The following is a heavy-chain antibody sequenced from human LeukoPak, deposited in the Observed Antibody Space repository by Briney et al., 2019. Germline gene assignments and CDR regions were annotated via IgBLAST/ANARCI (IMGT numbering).Heavy chain of an antibody. CDR3: ARAPGGAVAHYYFDY. CDR1: GFTVSSNY. CDR2: IYSGGST. J-gene: IGHJ4*02. Sequence: GGSLRLSCAASGFTVSSNYMSWVRQAPGKGLEWVSVIYSGGSTYYADSVKGRFTISRGNSKNTLYLQMNSLRAEDTAVYYCARAPGGAVAHYYFDYWGQGTLVTVSS. V-gene: IGHV3-66*01. D-gene: IGHD2-15*01.